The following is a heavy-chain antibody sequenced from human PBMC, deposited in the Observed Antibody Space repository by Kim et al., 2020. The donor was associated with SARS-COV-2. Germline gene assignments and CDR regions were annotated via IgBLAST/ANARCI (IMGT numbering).Heavy chain of an antibody. CDR1: GFTFGDSA. CDR2: IRSKAYGGTT. Sequence: GGSLRLSCTASGFTFGDSAMSWVRQAPGKGLEWVGFIRSKAYGGTTEYAASVKGRFTISRDDSKSIAYLQMNSLKTEDTAVYYCTRAHNIGSWAHYYYYYMDVWGKGTTVTVSS. CDR3: TRAHNIGSWAHYYYYYMDV. V-gene: IGHV3-49*04. J-gene: IGHJ6*03. D-gene: IGHD1-26*01.